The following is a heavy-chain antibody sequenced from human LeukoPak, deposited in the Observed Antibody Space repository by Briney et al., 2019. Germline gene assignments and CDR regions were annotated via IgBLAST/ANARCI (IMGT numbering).Heavy chain of an antibody. CDR3: ARVGTMVRGDRGYFDY. Sequence: PGGSLRLSCAASGFTFSSYAMHWVRQAPGKGLEYVSAISSNGGSTYYANSVKGRFTISRDNSKNTLYLQMGSLRAEDMAVYYCARVGTMVRGDRGYFDYWGQGTLVTVSS. V-gene: IGHV3-64*01. CDR1: GFTFSSYA. CDR2: ISSNGGST. J-gene: IGHJ4*02. D-gene: IGHD3-10*01.